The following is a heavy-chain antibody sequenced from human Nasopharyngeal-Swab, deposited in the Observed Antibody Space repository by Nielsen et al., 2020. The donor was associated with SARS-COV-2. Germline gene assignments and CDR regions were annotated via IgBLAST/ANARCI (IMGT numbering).Heavy chain of an antibody. J-gene: IGHJ4*02. Sequence: SETLSLTCTVSGGSISSSSYYWGWIRQPPGKGLEWIGSIYYSGSTYYNPSLKSRVTISVDTSKNQFSLKPSSVTAADTAVYYCAKQYYYDSSGYDPRNYYFDYWGQGTLVTVSS. CDR3: AKQYYYDSSGYDPRNYYFDY. CDR2: IYYSGST. CDR1: GGSISSSSYY. V-gene: IGHV4-39*01. D-gene: IGHD3-22*01.